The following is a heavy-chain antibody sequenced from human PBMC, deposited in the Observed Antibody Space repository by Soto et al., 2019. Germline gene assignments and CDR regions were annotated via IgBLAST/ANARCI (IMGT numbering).Heavy chain of an antibody. V-gene: IGHV4-59*01. D-gene: IGHD5-18*01. J-gene: IGHJ4*02. CDR3: ARARYNYFDY. CDR1: GGSISSFS. CDR2: VYYSGNT. Sequence: SEILSLTCTVSGGSISSFSWSWIRQPPGKGLEYIGNVYYSGNTNYNPSLKSRVIVSVDTSKNQFSLRLSSVTAADTAVYYCARARYNYFDYWGQGTPVTVSS.